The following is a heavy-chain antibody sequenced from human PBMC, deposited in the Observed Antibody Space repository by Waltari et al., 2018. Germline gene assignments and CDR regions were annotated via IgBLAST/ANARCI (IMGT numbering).Heavy chain of an antibody. D-gene: IGHD2-21*02. J-gene: IGHJ4*02. CDR2: IRGSGGST. CDR3: AKDSAYCGGDCHEAVDY. V-gene: IGHV3-23*01. Sequence: EVQLLESGGGLVQPGGSLRLSCAASGFTFSSYAMSWVRQAPGKGLEWVSAIRGSGGSTYYADSVKSRFTISMYNAKNTLYLQMNSLRAEDTAVYYCAKDSAYCGGDCHEAVDYWGQGTLVTVSS. CDR1: GFTFSSYA.